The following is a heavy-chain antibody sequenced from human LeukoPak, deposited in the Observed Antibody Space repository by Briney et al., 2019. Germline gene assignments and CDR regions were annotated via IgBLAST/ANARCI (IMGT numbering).Heavy chain of an antibody. V-gene: IGHV4-31*03. CDR1: GGSISSGGYY. D-gene: IGHD6-13*01. CDR2: IYYSGST. Sequence: SETLSLTCTVSGGSISSGGYYWCWIRQHPGKGLEWIGYIYYSGSTYYNPSLKSRVTISVDTSKNQFSLKLSSVTAADTAVYYCARVGGSWYAFDIWGQGTMVTVSS. CDR3: ARVGGSWYAFDI. J-gene: IGHJ3*02.